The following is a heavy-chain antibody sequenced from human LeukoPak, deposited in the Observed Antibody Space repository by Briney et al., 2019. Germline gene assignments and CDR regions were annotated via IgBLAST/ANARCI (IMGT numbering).Heavy chain of an antibody. CDR3: ARPYSSGWYGDFDY. V-gene: IGHV3-30*04. CDR2: ISYDGRGK. CDR1: GFTFSSYA. Sequence: TGGSLRLSCAASGFTFSSYAMHWVRQAPGKGLEWVAVISYDGRGKYYADSVKGRFTISRDNSKNTLYLQMNSLRAEDTAVYSCARPYSSGWYGDFDYWGQGTLVTVSS. D-gene: IGHD6-19*01. J-gene: IGHJ4*02.